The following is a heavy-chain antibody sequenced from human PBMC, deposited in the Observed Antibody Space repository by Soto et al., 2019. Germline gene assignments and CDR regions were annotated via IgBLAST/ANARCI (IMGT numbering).Heavy chain of an antibody. CDR1: GFTFSSYA. Sequence: PGGSLRLSCAASGFTFSSYAMNWVRQAPGKVLEWVSAISGSGGSTYYADSVKGRFTISRDNSKNTLYLQMNSLRAEDTAVYYCAKDGNDIFKGFDPWGKGTLVTVSS. CDR2: ISGSGGST. CDR3: AKDGNDIFKGFDP. D-gene: IGHD5-12*01. J-gene: IGHJ5*02. V-gene: IGHV3-23*01.